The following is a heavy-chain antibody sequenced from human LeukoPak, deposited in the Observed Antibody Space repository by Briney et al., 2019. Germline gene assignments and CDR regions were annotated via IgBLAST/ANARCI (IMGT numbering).Heavy chain of an antibody. CDR2: INGDGSET. J-gene: IGHJ4*02. Sequence: PGGSLRLSCAASGFSFSYYWMHWVRQAPGKGLVWVSRINGDGSETYYADSVKGRFTISRDNSKNTLFLQMDSLRPEDTGVYYCAKGQMLVRFDYWGQGTLVTVSS. D-gene: IGHD6-13*01. V-gene: IGHV3-74*01. CDR3: AKGQMLVRFDY. CDR1: GFSFSYYW.